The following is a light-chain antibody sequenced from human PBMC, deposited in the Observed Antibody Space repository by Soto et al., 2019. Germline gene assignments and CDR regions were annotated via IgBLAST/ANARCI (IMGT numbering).Light chain of an antibody. CDR2: DVS. J-gene: IGLJ1*01. CDR1: SSDVGGYNY. CDR3: CSYAGSYTFYV. V-gene: IGLV2-11*01. Sequence: QSALTQPRSVSGSRGQSVTISCTGTSSDVGGYNYVSWYQQHPGKAPKLMIYDVSKRPSGVPDRFSGSKSGNTASLTISGLQAEDEADYYCCSYAGSYTFYVFGTGTNLTVL.